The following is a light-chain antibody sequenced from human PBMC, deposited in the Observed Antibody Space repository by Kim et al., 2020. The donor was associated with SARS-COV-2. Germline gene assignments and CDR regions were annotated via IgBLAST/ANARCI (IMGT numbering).Light chain of an antibody. CDR1: SANNGAGYD. J-gene: IGLJ1*01. Sequence: VATSCTGGSANNGAGYDVHWYQQLPGPAPKLLIYGNSNRPSGVPDRFSGSKSGTSASLAITGLQAEDEADYYCQSYDSSLSGSNVFGTGTRSPS. V-gene: IGLV1-40*01. CDR3: QSYDSSLSGSNV. CDR2: GNS.